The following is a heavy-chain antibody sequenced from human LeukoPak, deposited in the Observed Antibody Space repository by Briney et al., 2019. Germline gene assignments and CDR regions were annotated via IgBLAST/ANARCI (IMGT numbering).Heavy chain of an antibody. V-gene: IGHV4-4*08. Sequence: PSDTLSPTCTVSGASISSYYWSWIRQPPGKGLEWIAFISISVSTNYNPSLKSRVTISLDTSRKQLSLRLSSVIAADTAVYYCVATERWLQWDYWGQGTLVTVSS. CDR2: ISISVST. CDR1: GASISSYY. D-gene: IGHD5-24*01. J-gene: IGHJ4*02. CDR3: VATERWLQWDY.